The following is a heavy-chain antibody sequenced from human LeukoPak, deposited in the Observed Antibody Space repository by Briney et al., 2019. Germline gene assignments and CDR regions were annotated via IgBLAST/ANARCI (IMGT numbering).Heavy chain of an antibody. CDR2: ISSSGSSI. V-gene: IGHV3-48*03. CDR3: AGGGATSFDY. D-gene: IGHD1-26*01. J-gene: IGHJ4*02. CDR1: GFTFRDYD. Sequence: PGGSLRLSCAASGFTFRDYDINWVRQAPGKGLEWIAYISSSGSSIYYADSVKGRFTISRDNAKNSMYLQMNSLRAEDTAVYYCAGGGATSFDYWGQGTLVTVSS.